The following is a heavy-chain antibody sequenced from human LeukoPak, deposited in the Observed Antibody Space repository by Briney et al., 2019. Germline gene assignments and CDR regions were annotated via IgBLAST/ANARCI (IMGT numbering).Heavy chain of an antibody. CDR3: ARVSSGSYYWIDY. CDR2: IRYDGNNK. J-gene: IGHJ4*02. D-gene: IGHD1-26*01. V-gene: IGHV3-30*02. Sequence: GGSLRPSCAASGFTFSSYAMHWVRQAPGKGLEWVAFIRYDGNNKYYGDSMKGRFTISRDNSKNRLYLQMNSLRAEDTAVYYCARVSSGSYYWIDYWGQGTLVTVSS. CDR1: GFTFSSYA.